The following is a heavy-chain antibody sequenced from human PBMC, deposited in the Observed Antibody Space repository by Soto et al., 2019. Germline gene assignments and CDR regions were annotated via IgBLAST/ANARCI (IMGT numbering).Heavy chain of an antibody. CDR3: ARDLVGATPLGPDWFDP. CDR1: GGSISSYY. D-gene: IGHD1-26*01. Sequence: QVQLQESGPGLVKPSETLSLTCTVSGGSISSYYWSWIRQPAGKGLEWIGRIYTSGSTNYNPSLKSRVTMSVDTSKNQFSVKLSSVTAADTAVYYCARDLVGATPLGPDWFDPWGQGTLVTVSS. V-gene: IGHV4-4*07. CDR2: IYTSGST. J-gene: IGHJ5*02.